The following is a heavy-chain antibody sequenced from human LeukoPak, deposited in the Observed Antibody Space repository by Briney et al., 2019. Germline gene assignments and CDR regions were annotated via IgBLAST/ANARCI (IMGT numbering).Heavy chain of an antibody. CDR3: ARGNSIAVADYFDY. CDR2: ISYDGSNK. J-gene: IGHJ4*02. V-gene: IGHV3-30-3*01. Sequence: GGSLRLSCAASGFTFSSCAMHWVRQAPGRGLEWVAVISYDGSNKYYADSVKGRFTISRDNSKNTLYLQMNSLRAEDTAVYYCARGNSIAVADYFDYWGQGTLVTVSS. D-gene: IGHD6-19*01. CDR1: GFTFSSCA.